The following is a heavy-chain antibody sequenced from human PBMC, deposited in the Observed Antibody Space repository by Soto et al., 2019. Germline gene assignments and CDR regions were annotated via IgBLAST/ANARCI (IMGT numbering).Heavy chain of an antibody. CDR2: ISPYNGNT. Sequence: ASVKVSCKASGYTFTSYGISWVRQAPGQGLDWMGWISPYNGNTDYAQKLQGRVTMTTDTSTSTAYMELRSLRSDDTAVYYCARDSSTGYYSGMDVWGQGTTVTVSS. V-gene: IGHV1-18*01. CDR1: GYTFTSYG. J-gene: IGHJ6*02. CDR3: ARDSSTGYYSGMDV.